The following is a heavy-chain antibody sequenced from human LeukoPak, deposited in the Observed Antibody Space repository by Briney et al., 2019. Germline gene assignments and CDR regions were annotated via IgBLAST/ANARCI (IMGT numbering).Heavy chain of an antibody. CDR3: ARALLAYDAFDI. CDR1: GYTFTGYY. Sequence: ASVKVSCKASGYTFTGYYMHWVRQAPGQGLEWMGWINPNSGGTNYAQKLPGRVTMTRDTSISTAYMELSRLRSGDTAVYYCARALLAYDAFDIGGQGTMVTVSS. CDR2: INPNSGGT. V-gene: IGHV1-2*02. J-gene: IGHJ3*02. D-gene: IGHD2-8*02.